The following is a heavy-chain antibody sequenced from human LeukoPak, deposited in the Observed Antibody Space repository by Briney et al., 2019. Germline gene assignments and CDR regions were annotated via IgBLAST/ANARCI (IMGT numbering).Heavy chain of an antibody. CDR3: ARGPTNGQAFDY. D-gene: IGHD2-8*01. CDR2: IREDGSQK. CDR1: GFTFSSSW. Sequence: PGGSLRLSCVASGFTFSSSWMTWVCQAPGKGLEWVASIREDGSQKTAVDSVRGRFTISRDNAKNSVYLQMDSLRAEDTAVYYCARGPTNGQAFDYWGQGTLVSVSS. J-gene: IGHJ4*02. V-gene: IGHV3-7*01.